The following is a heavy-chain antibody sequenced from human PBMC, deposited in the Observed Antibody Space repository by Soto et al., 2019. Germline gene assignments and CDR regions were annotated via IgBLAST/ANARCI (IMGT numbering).Heavy chain of an antibody. Sequence: SETLSVTRTVCGDCISNSYSCWIRQPPGRGLEWIGYIYDSGSTTYNPSLDNRVTISVDTSKNQFSLKLSSVTAADTAVYYCVMSAYISTPPDYWGHGTLVTVSS. CDR1: GDCISNSY. V-gene: IGHV4-59*01. D-gene: IGHD3-16*01. CDR3: VMSAYISTPPDY. CDR2: IYDSGST. J-gene: IGHJ4*01.